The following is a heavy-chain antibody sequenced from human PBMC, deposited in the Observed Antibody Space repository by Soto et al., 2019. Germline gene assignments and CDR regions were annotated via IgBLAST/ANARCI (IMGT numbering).Heavy chain of an antibody. CDR3: ARDPFYDFWSGSNWFDP. CDR2: INAGNGYT. CDR1: GYTFTSYA. J-gene: IGHJ5*02. D-gene: IGHD3-3*01. Sequence: QVQLVQSGAEVKKPGASVKVSCKASGYTFTSYAMHWVRQAPGQRREWMGWINAGNGYTKYSQKFQDRVTITRDTSASTAYMELRSLRSEDTAIYYCARDPFYDFWSGSNWFDPWGQGTLVTVSS. V-gene: IGHV1-3*01.